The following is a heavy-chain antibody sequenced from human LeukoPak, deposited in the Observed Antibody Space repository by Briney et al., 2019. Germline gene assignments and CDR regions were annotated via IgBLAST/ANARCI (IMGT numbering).Heavy chain of an antibody. J-gene: IGHJ4*02. CDR1: RFTVSSNY. Sequence: GGSLRLSCVASRFTVSSNYMTWVRQPEGKGLEWVSVIYSGGSTYYADSVKGRFTISRDNSKNTLYLQMNSLRAEDTAVYYCATIDYWGQGTLVTVSS. V-gene: IGHV3-66*01. CDR3: ATIDY. CDR2: IYSGGST.